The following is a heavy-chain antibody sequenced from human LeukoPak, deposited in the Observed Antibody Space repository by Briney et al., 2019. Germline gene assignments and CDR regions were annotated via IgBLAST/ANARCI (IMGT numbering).Heavy chain of an antibody. CDR3: ARLAVAGNWFDP. CDR2: ISSSSSYI. D-gene: IGHD6-19*01. CDR1: GFTVSSNY. V-gene: IGHV3-21*01. Sequence: GGSLRLSCAASGFTVSSNYMSWVRQAPGKGLEWVSSISSSSSYIYYADSVKGRFTISRDNAKNSLYLQMNSLRAEDTAVYYCARLAVAGNWFDPWGQGTLVTVSS. J-gene: IGHJ5*02.